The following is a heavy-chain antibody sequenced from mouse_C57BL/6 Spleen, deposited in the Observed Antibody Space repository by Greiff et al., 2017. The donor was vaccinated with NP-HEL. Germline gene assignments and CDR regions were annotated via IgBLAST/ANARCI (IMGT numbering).Heavy chain of an antibody. D-gene: IGHD2-4*01. CDR2: IYIGNGYT. Sequence: VQLKQSGAELVRPGSSVKMSCKTSGYTFTSYGINWVKQRPGQGLEWIGYIYIGNGYTEYNEKFKGKATLTSDTSSSTAYMQLSSLTSEDSAIYFCAKYDYDEGWYFDVWGTGTTVTVSS. CDR3: AKYDYDEGWYFDV. V-gene: IGHV1-58*01. CDR1: GYTFTSYG. J-gene: IGHJ1*03.